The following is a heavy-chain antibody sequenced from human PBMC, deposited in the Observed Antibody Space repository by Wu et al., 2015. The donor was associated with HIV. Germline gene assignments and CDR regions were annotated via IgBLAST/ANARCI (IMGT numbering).Heavy chain of an antibody. J-gene: IGHJ6*03. CDR2: ISAYNGNT. CDR3: ARRKVVVIPLYYYYMDV. V-gene: IGHV1-18*01. D-gene: IGHD3-22*01. Sequence: QVQLVQSGAEVKKPGASVKVSCKASGYTFTSYGISWVRQAPGQGLEWMGWISAYNGNTNYAQKLQGRVTMTTDTSTSTAYMELRSLRSDDTAVYYCARRKVVVIPLYYYYMDVWGKGTTVTVSS. CDR1: GYTFTSYG.